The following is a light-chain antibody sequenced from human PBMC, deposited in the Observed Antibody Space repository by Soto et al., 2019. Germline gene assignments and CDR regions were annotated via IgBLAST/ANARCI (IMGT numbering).Light chain of an antibody. J-gene: IGKJ1*01. CDR3: QQYGRSPWT. Sequence: EIVLTQSPGTLSLSPGERATLSCRASQSVSSNYLAWYQQKPGQAPRPLIYGASSRATGIPDRFSGSGAGTDFTLTISRLESEDFAVYYCQQYGRSPWTFGQGTKVDIK. CDR2: GAS. V-gene: IGKV3-20*01. CDR1: QSVSSNY.